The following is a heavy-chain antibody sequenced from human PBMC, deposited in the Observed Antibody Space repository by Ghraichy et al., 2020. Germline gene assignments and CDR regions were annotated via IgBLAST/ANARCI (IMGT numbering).Heavy chain of an antibody. CDR1: GGSFSGYY. D-gene: IGHD3-22*01. CDR3: AVNTYYYDSLRTGLDP. Sequence: SQTLSLTCAVYGGSFSGYYWSWIRQPPGKGLEWIGEINHSGSTNYNPSLKSRVTISVDTSKNQFSLKLSSVTAANTAVYYCAVNTYYYDSLRTGLDPWGQGTLVTVSS. CDR2: INHSGST. V-gene: IGHV4-34*01. J-gene: IGHJ5*02.